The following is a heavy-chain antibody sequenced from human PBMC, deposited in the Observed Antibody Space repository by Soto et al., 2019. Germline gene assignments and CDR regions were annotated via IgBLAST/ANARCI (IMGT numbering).Heavy chain of an antibody. D-gene: IGHD2-15*01. V-gene: IGHV3-74*01. CDR2: INSDGSST. Sequence: GGSLRLSCAASGFTFSSYRMHWVRQAPGKGLVWVARINSDGSSTSYADSVKGRFTISRDNAKTTLYLQMNSLRAEDTAVYYCARARGGGPDAFDIWGQGTMVTVSS. J-gene: IGHJ3*02. CDR3: ARARGGGPDAFDI. CDR1: GFTFSSYR.